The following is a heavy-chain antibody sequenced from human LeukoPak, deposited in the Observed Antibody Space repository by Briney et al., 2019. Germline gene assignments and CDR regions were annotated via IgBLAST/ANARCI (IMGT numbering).Heavy chain of an antibody. CDR2: ISGSGGST. V-gene: IGHV3-23*01. Sequence: SGGSLRLSCAASGFTFSSYAMSWVRQAPGKGLEWVSAISGSGGSTYYADSVKGRFTISRDNSKNTLYLQMNSLRAEDTAVYYCAKDRPVVVAPNLYSSSPTYYFDYRGQGTLVTVSS. CDR1: GFTFSSYA. J-gene: IGHJ4*02. D-gene: IGHD6-6*01. CDR3: AKDRPVVVAPNLYSSSPTYYFDY.